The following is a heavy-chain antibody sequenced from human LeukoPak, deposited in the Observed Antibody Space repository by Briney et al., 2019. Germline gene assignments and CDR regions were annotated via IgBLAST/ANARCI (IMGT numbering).Heavy chain of an antibody. J-gene: IGHJ4*02. CDR1: GFTFSSYS. Sequence: PGGSLRLSCAASGFTFSSYSMNWVRQAPGKGLEWVSSISSSSSYIYYADSVKGRFTISRDNAKNSLYLQMNSLRAEDTAVYYCARESLGYRRYDARKYFDYWGQGTLVTVSS. CDR3: ARESLGYRRYDARKYFDY. V-gene: IGHV3-21*01. D-gene: IGHD5-12*01. CDR2: ISSSSSYI.